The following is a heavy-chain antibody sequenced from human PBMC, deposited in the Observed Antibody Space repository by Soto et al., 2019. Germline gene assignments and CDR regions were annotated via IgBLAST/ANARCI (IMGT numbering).Heavy chain of an antibody. Sequence: ASVKVSCKASGGTFSSYAISWVRQAPGQGLEWMGGIIPIFGTANYAQKFQGRVTITADESTSTAYMELSSLRSEDTAVYYCARVGYSYSYYYGMDVWGQGTTVTVSS. J-gene: IGHJ6*02. CDR2: IIPIFGTA. V-gene: IGHV1-69*13. CDR3: ARVGYSYSYYYGMDV. CDR1: GGTFSSYA. D-gene: IGHD5-18*01.